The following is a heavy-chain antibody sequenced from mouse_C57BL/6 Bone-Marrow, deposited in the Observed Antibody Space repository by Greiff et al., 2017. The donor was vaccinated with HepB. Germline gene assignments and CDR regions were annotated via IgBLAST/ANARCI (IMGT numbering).Heavy chain of an antibody. CDR1: GFTFSSYA. J-gene: IGHJ3*01. Sequence: DVQLVESGGGLVKPGGSLKLSCAASGFTFSSYAMSWVRQTPEKRLEWVATISDGGSYTYYPDNVKGRFTISRDNAKNNLYLQMSHLKSEDTAMYYCARGYLYYYGSSYDWFAYWGQGTLVTVSA. D-gene: IGHD1-1*01. CDR2: ISDGGSYT. CDR3: ARGYLYYYGSSYDWFAY. V-gene: IGHV5-4*01.